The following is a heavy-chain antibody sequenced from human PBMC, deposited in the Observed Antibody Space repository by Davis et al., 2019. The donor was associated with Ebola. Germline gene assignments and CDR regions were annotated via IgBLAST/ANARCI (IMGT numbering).Heavy chain of an antibody. J-gene: IGHJ4*02. D-gene: IGHD6-13*01. CDR1: GGTFRSYA. CDR3: AREIRKKIAAVDY. CDR2: IIPILGIA. V-gene: IGHV1-69*04. Sequence: SVTVSCKASGGTFRSYAISWVRQAPGQGLEWMGRIIPILGIANYAQKFQGRVTITADKSTSTAYMELSSLRSEDTAVYYCAREIRKKIAAVDYWGQGTLVTVSS.